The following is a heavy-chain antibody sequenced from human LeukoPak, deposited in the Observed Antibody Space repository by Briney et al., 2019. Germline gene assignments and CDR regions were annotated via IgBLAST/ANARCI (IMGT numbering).Heavy chain of an antibody. V-gene: IGHV1-2*02. CDR2: IIPNSGGT. CDR3: ARLALINWNYGEDFDY. Sequence: ASVKVSCKASGYTFTGYYMHWVRQAPGQGLEWMGWIIPNSGGTNYAQKFQGRVTMTRDTSISTAYMELSRLRSDDTAVYYCARLALINWNYGEDFDYWGQGTLVTVSS. J-gene: IGHJ4*02. CDR1: GYTFTGYY. D-gene: IGHD1-7*01.